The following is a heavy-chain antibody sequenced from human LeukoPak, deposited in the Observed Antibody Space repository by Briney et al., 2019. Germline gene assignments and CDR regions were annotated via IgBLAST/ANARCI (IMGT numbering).Heavy chain of an antibody. J-gene: IGHJ5*02. CDR1: GGSISSGGYY. Sequence: SETLSLTCTVSGGSISSGGYYRSWIRQHPGKGLEWIGYIYYSGSTYYNPSLKSRVTISVDTSKNQFSLKLSSVTAADTAVYYCARDGIAAAGMGVDPWGQGTLVTVSS. CDR3: ARDGIAAAGMGVDP. CDR2: IYYSGST. V-gene: IGHV4-31*03. D-gene: IGHD6-13*01.